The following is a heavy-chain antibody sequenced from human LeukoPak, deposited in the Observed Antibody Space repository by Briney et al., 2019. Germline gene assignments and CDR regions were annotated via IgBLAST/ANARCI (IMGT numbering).Heavy chain of an antibody. CDR1: GFTFSSYS. CDR2: ISSSSSYI. J-gene: IGHJ5*02. D-gene: IGHD2-2*01. CDR3: ARDKGTSTRENWFDP. Sequence: RGGSLRLSCAASGFTFSSYSMNWVRQAPGKGLEWVSSISSSSSYIYYADSVKGRFTISRDNAKNSLYLQMNRLRAEETAVYYCARDKGTSTRENWFDPWGQGALVTVSS. V-gene: IGHV3-21*01.